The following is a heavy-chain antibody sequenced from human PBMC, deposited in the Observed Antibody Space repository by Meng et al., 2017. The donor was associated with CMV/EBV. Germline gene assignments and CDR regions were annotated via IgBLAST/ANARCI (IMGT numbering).Heavy chain of an antibody. D-gene: IGHD6-13*01. CDR2: ISSSSSYI. V-gene: IGHV3-21*01. CDR3: ARDVSSSWYVEYFQH. J-gene: IGHJ1*01. Sequence: GESLKFSCAASGFTFSSYSMNWVRQAPGKGLEWVSSISSSSSYIYYADSVKGRFTISRDNAKNSLYLQMNSLRAEDTAVYYCARDVSSSWYVEYFQHWGQGTLVTVSS. CDR1: GFTFSSYS.